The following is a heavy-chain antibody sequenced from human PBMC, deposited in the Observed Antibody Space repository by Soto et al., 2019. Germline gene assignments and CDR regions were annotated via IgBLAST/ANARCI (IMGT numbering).Heavy chain of an antibody. Sequence: PGGSLRLSCAASGFTFSSYSMNWVRQAPGKGLEWVSYIYISSSTIYYADSVKGRFTISRDNAKNSLYLQMNSLRDEDTAVYYCASRSGTIYGLAFDIWGPGTMVTVSS. D-gene: IGHD1-26*01. CDR2: IYISSSTI. V-gene: IGHV3-48*02. J-gene: IGHJ3*02. CDR3: ASRSGTIYGLAFDI. CDR1: GFTFSSYS.